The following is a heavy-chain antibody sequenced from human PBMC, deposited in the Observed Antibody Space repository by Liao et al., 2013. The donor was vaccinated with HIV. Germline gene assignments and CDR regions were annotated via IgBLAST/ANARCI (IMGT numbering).Heavy chain of an antibody. V-gene: IGHV4-30-2*01. Sequence: QPQLQQSGSGLVKPSQTLSLICAVSGDSIIYGGYSWSWIRQPPGKGLEWIGYMYHSGATYYNPSLKSRVTISADRSINQFSLRLNSVTAADTAIYYCARDGYGGNSVYFQYWGQGTLVIVSS. CDR3: ARDGYGGNSVYFQY. D-gene: IGHD4-23*01. J-gene: IGHJ1*01. CDR1: GDSIIYGGYS. CDR2: MYHSGAT.